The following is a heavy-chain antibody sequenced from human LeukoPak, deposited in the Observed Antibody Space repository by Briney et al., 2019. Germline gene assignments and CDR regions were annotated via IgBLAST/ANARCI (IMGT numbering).Heavy chain of an antibody. CDR1: GFTFSSYS. CDR3: ARDPPRGSCIDY. D-gene: IGHD2-15*01. J-gene: IGHJ4*02. Sequence: PGGSLRLSCAASGFTFSSYSMNRVRQAPGKGLEWVSSISSSSSYIYYADSVKGRFTISRDNAKNSLYLQMNSLRAEDTAVYYCARDPPRGSCIDYWGQGTLVTVSS. CDR2: ISSSSSYI. V-gene: IGHV3-21*01.